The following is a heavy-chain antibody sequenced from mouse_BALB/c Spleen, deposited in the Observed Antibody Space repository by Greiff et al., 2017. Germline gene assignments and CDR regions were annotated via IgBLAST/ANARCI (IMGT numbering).Heavy chain of an antibody. CDR1: GFSLTSYG. V-gene: IGHV2-9*02. CDR3: ARDRVTYYGNSAMDY. Sequence: QVQLKESGPGLVAPSQSLSITCTVSGFSLTSYGVHWVRQPPGKGLEWLGVIWAGGSTNYNSALMSRLSISKDNSKSQVFLKMNSLQTDDTAMYYCARDRVTYYGNSAMDYWGQGTSVTVSS. CDR2: IWAGGST. D-gene: IGHD2-10*01. J-gene: IGHJ4*01.